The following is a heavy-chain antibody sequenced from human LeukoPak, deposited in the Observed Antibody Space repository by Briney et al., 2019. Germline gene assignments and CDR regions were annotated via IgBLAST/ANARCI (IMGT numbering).Heavy chain of an antibody. V-gene: IGHV3-30*03. D-gene: IGHD3-3*01. Sequence: GGSLRLSCTASGFTFSSYPMYWVRQAPGVGLEWVAVISSDGGGKYYAASVKGRFTISSDNSKNTLDLQMNSLRAEDTAVYYCARGWGTYYDFWSGYPNIDYWGQGTLVTVPS. CDR1: GFTFSSYP. CDR3: ARGWGTYYDFWSGYPNIDY. J-gene: IGHJ4*02. CDR2: ISSDGGGK.